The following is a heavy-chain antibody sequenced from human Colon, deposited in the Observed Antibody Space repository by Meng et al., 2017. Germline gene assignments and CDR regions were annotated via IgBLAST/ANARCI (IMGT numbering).Heavy chain of an antibody. V-gene: IGHV6-1*01. CDR2: TYYRSEWQN. D-gene: IGHD3-10*01. CDR3: TTWYGEY. Sequence: QVQLQPSGPGLGKPSQTLSLTCAIAGDSVSSNRALWHWVRQSPSRGLEWLGQTYYRSEWQNHYGVSVKSRITINADTSRNHFSLHLNSVTPEDTAVYYCTTWYGEYWGQGTLVTVSS. CDR1: GDSVSSNRAL. J-gene: IGHJ4*02.